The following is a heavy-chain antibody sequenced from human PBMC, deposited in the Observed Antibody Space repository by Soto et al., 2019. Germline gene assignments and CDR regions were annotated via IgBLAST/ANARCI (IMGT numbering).Heavy chain of an antibody. D-gene: IGHD3-10*01. CDR3: ARARTRGAFDI. Sequence: GGSLRLSCAASGFTVSSSQMTWVRQAPGKALEWVSVIFIGGTTQYAVSVKGRFTISRDYSKNTVYLQMNSLRAEDTAVYYCARARTRGAFDIWGQGTMVTVSS. CDR1: GFTVSSSQ. CDR2: IFIGGTT. V-gene: IGHV3-53*01. J-gene: IGHJ3*02.